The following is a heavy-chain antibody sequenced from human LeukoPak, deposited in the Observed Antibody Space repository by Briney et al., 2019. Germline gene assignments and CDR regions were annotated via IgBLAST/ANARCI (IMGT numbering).Heavy chain of an antibody. CDR2: IYSGGRT. Sequence: GGSLRLSCAASGFTVSSNYMSWDRQAPGKGLEWVSVIYSGGRTYDADSVKGRLTISRDNSKNTLYLQMGSLRADDMAVYYCARAASFDYWGQGTLVTVSS. V-gene: IGHV3-66*01. CDR1: GFTVSSNY. CDR3: ARAASFDY. J-gene: IGHJ4*02.